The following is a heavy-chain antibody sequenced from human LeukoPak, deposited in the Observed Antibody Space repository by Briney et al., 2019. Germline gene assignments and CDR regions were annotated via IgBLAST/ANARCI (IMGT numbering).Heavy chain of an antibody. Sequence: SETLSLTCTVSGAPISSFYWSWIRQPPGKGLEWIGYVYDSGSIKYNPSLRSRVTISVDTSKNQFSLNLSSVTAADTAVYYCTRHGPRRCSGGSCSKGYFDYWGQGTLVTVSS. V-gene: IGHV4-59*08. J-gene: IGHJ4*02. CDR1: GAPISSFY. CDR3: TRHGPRRCSGGSCSKGYFDY. CDR2: VYDSGSI. D-gene: IGHD2-15*01.